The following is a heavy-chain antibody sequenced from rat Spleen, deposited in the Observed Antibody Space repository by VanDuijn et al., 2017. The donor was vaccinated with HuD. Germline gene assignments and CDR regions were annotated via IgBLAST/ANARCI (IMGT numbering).Heavy chain of an antibody. V-gene: IGHV5S13*01. CDR2: IVDDGSNT. CDR3: ARHNSGYGVMDA. D-gene: IGHD4-3*01. J-gene: IGHJ4*01. CDR1: GLSFSNYD. Sequence: EVQLVESGGGLVQPGRSMKLSCAASGLSFSNYDMAWVRQAPTKGLEWVAAIVDDGSNTFYRDSVKGRFTISRYNAKNTQYLQMDSLRSDDTATYYCARHNSGYGVMDAWGQGASVTVSS.